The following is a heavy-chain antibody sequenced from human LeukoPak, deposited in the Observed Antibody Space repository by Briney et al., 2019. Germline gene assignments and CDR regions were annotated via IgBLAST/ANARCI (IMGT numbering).Heavy chain of an antibody. CDR1: GGSISSSNYY. D-gene: IGHD3-10*01. CDR3: ARSAAYYYGSGAHMDV. J-gene: IGHJ6*03. V-gene: IGHV4-39*07. CDR2: INHSGST. Sequence: SETLSLTCTVSGGSISSSNYYWGWIRQPPGKGLEWIGEINHSGSTNYNPSLKSRVTISVDTSKNQFSLKLSSVTAADTAVYYCARSAAYYYGSGAHMDVWGKGTTVTISS.